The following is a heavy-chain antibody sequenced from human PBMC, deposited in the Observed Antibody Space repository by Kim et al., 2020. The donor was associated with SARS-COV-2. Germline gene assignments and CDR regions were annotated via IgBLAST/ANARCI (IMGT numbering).Heavy chain of an antibody. CDR1: GDSIISNRW. J-gene: IGHJ5*02. V-gene: IGHV4-4*02. D-gene: IGHD3-3*01. CDR2: VHHSGTT. CDR3: ARGGPNYSFWRGYKENCFDP. Sequence: SETLSLNCAVSGDSIISNRWWTWVRQSPGKGPEWIGAVHHSGTTNYHPSLKARVTISLDKSNNHFSLNLISVTAADTAVYFCARGGPNYSFWRGYKENCFDPWGQGILVTVSS.